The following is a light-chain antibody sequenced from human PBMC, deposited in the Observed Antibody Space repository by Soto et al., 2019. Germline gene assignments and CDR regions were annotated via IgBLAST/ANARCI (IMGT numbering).Light chain of an antibody. CDR1: SSDVGGYNY. Sequence: LTQPASVSGSPGQSITISCTGTSSDVGGYNYVSWYQQRPGKAPNFMIYDVSNRPSGVPNPFSRSKSRNTASLPISGLQAEDEADYYCCSYTTSNTRQIVFGTGTKVTV. CDR2: DVS. V-gene: IGLV2-14*01. J-gene: IGLJ1*01. CDR3: CSYTTSNTRQIV.